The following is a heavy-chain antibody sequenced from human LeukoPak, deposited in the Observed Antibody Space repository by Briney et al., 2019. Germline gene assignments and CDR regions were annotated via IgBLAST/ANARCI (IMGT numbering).Heavy chain of an antibody. CDR3: ARGFVLPGSYLGAPTYFDY. J-gene: IGHJ4*02. CDR1: GYTFTSYA. V-gene: IGHV1-3*01. CDR2: INAGNGNT. Sequence: ASVKVSCKASGYTFTSYAMHWVRQAPGQRLERMGWINAGNGNTKYSQKFQGRVTITRDTSASTAYMELSSLRSEDTAVYFCARGFVLPGSYLGAPTYFDYWGQGTLVTVSS. D-gene: IGHD3-9*01.